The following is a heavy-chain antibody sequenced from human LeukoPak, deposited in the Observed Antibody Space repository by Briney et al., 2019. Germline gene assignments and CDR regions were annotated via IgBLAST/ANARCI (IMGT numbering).Heavy chain of an antibody. J-gene: IGHJ4*02. CDR3: ARPTGIAVAGTHHLFAPPRSGVVRPVDY. V-gene: IGHV4-61*10. Sequence: PSETLSLTCTVSGGSISSGSYYWSWIRQPAGKGLEWIGEINHSGSTNYNPSLKSRVTISVDTSKNQFSLKLSSVTAADTAVYYCARPTGIAVAGTHHLFAPPRSGVVRPVDYWGQGTLVTVSS. D-gene: IGHD6-19*01. CDR1: GGSISSGSYY. CDR2: INHSGST.